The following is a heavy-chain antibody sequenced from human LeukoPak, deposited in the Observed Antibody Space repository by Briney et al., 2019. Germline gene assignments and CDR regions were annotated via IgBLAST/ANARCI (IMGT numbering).Heavy chain of an antibody. J-gene: IGHJ3*02. CDR3: ARRNSNSWVPGAFDI. CDR1: GGSISSGSYY. V-gene: IGHV4-61*02. CDR2: IYTSGST. D-gene: IGHD6-13*01. Sequence: SQTLSLTCTVSGGSISSGSYYWSWIRQPAGKGLEWIGRIYTSGSTNYNPSLKSRVTISVDTSKNQFSLKLSSVTAADTVVYYCARRNSNSWVPGAFDIWGQGTIVTVSS.